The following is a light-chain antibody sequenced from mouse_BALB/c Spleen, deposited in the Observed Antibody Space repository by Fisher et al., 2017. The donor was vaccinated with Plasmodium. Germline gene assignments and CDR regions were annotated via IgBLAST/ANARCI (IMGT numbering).Light chain of an antibody. V-gene: IGKV1-135*01. CDR1: QSLLYGDGRTF. J-gene: IGKJ2*01. Sequence: HPVSISCKSSQSLLYGDGRTFLSWLLQRPGQSPKRLIYLVSKLDSGVPDRFTGSGSGTDFTLKISRVEAEDLGVYYCFQGSHVPNTFGGGTKLEIK. CDR3: FQGSHVPNT. CDR2: LVS.